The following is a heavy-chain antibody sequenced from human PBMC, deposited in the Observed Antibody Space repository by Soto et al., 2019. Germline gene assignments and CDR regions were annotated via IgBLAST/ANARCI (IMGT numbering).Heavy chain of an antibody. CDR2: ISYDGTKT. J-gene: IGHJ5*02. D-gene: IGHD3-10*01. V-gene: IGHV3-30-3*01. CDR3: ASYGSGSYWFDP. CDR1: RLSFSTYA. Sequence: GSLRLSCVASRLSFSTYAMQWVRQAPGKGLASVAIISYDGTKTYYADSVKGRFTISRDNAKNSLYLQMNSLRAEDTAVYYCASYGSGSYWFDPWGQGTLVTVSS.